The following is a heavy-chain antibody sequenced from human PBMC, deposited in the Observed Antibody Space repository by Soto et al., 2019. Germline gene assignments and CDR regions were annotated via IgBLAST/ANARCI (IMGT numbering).Heavy chain of an antibody. CDR2: TSPAGSST. V-gene: IGHV3-74*01. CDR3: ARYVQVGAHPYYFDS. Sequence: DVQLVESGGGIVQPGGSLRLSCAASGFTVTSYWMHWVRQAPGKGLVWVSRTSPAGSSTYYADFVRGRFTISRDNAKNTLYLQMNSLRDEDTAVYYCARYVQVGAHPYYFDSWGQGTLVTVSS. CDR1: GFTVTSYW. D-gene: IGHD1-26*01. J-gene: IGHJ4*02.